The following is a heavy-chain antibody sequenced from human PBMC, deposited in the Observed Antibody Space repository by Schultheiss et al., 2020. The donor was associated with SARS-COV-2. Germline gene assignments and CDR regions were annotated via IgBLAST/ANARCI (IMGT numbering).Heavy chain of an antibody. J-gene: IGHJ4*02. V-gene: IGHV4-38-2*02. CDR1: GYSISGGYY. CDR2: INHSGST. D-gene: IGHD3-22*01. CDR3: AREGYDSSGYYRSLDY. Sequence: SQTLSLTCTVSGYSISGGYYWGWIRQPPGKGLEWIGEINHSGSTYYNPSLKSRVTMSVDTSKNQFSLKFRSVTAADTAVYYCAREGYDSSGYYRSLDYWGQGTLVTVFS.